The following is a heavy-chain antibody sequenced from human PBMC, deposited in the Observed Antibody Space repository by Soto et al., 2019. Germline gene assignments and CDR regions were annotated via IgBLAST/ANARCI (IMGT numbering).Heavy chain of an antibody. V-gene: IGHV1-69*01. D-gene: IGHD3-9*01. CDR1: GGTFSSYA. CDR3: ASVLRYFDLPRTDAFDI. CDR2: IIPIFGTA. Sequence: QVQLVQSGAEVKKPGSSVKVSCKASGGTFSSYAISWVRQAPGQGLEWVGGIIPIFGTATYAQKFQGIVTITAAVSTSTAYMELSSLRSEDTGVYYCASVLRYFDLPRTDAFDIWGQGTMVTVSS. J-gene: IGHJ3*02.